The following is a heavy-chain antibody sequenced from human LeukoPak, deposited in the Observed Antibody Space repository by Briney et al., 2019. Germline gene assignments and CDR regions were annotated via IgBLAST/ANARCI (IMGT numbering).Heavy chain of an antibody. D-gene: IGHD6-13*01. CDR2: ISYDGSNK. CDR1: GFTFSSYD. Sequence: GGSLRLSCAASGFTFSSYDIHWVRQAPGKGPEWVAVISYDGSNKYYADSVKGRFTISRDNSKNTLYLQMNSLRAEDTAVYYCAKVRAAAGDYFDYWGQGTLVTVSS. V-gene: IGHV3-30*18. CDR3: AKVRAAAGDYFDY. J-gene: IGHJ4*02.